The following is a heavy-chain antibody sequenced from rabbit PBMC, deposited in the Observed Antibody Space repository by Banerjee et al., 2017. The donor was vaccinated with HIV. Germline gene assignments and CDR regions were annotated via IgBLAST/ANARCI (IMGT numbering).Heavy chain of an antibody. CDR2: IYTGSSGST. J-gene: IGHJ4*01. V-gene: IGHV1S40*01. Sequence: QSLEESGGGLVKPGGTLTLTCTASGFSFSSSYWICWVRQAPGKGLEWIACIYTGSSGSTYYASWAKGRFTITKTSSTTVTLQMTSLTAADTATYFCARDLAGVTGWNFNLWGPGTLVTVS. CDR3: ARDLAGVTGWNFNL. CDR1: GFSFSSSYW. D-gene: IGHD4-1*01.